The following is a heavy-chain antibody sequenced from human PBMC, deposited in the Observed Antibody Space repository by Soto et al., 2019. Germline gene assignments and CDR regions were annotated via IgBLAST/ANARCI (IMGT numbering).Heavy chain of an antibody. CDR3: AKGSHSYGYDY. CDR2: ISYDGSNK. V-gene: IGHV3-30*18. D-gene: IGHD5-18*01. CDR1: GFTFSSYG. J-gene: IGHJ4*02. Sequence: PGGSLRLSCAASGFTFSSYGMHWVRQAPGKGLEWVAVISYDGSNKYYADSVKGRFTISRDNSKNTLYLQMNSLRAEDTAVYYCAKGSHSYGYDYWGQGTLVTVSS.